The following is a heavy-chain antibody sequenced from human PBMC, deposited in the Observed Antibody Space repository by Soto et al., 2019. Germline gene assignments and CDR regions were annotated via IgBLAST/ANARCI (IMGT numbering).Heavy chain of an antibody. J-gene: IGHJ4*02. V-gene: IGHV3-7*01. CDR3: VRDTSPRRADY. Sequence: PGWSLRLSCVASEFTFSSFWMSWVRQAPGKGLEWVANIKQDGSVKYYVDSVKGRFTISRDNAKNSLYLQMNSLRAEDTAVYYCVRDTSPRRADYWGQGTLVNVSS. CDR1: EFTFSSFW. D-gene: IGHD2-2*01. CDR2: IKQDGSVK.